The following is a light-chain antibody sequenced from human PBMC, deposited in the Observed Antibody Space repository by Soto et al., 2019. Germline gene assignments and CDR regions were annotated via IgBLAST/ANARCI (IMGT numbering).Light chain of an antibody. Sequence: QSVLTQPLSASGSPGQSVTISCTGTNSDVGGYDYVSWYQQHPGKAPKLMIYEVAKRPSGVPDRFSGSKSGNTASLTVSGLQAEDEADYYCSSHADSYNWVFGGGTQLTVL. V-gene: IGLV2-8*01. CDR3: SSHADSYNWV. CDR1: NSDVGGYDY. CDR2: EVA. J-gene: IGLJ3*02.